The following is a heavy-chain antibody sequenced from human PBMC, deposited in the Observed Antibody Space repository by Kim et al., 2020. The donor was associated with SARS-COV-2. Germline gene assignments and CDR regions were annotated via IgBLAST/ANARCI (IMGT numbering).Heavy chain of an antibody. J-gene: IGHJ5*02. V-gene: IGHV3-21*01. D-gene: IGHD6-19*01. CDR1: GFTFSSYS. Sequence: GGSLRLSCAASGFTFSSYSMNWVRQAPGKGLEWVSSISRSSSYIYYADSVKGRFTISRDNAKNSLYLQMNSLRAEDTAVYYCARLAVAGIRQGFDPWGQG. CDR3: ARLAVAGIRQGFDP. CDR2: ISRSSSYI.